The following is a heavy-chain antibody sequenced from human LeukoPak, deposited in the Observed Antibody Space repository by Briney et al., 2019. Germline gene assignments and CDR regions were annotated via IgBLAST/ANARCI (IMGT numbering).Heavy chain of an antibody. D-gene: IGHD5-18*01. V-gene: IGHV4-34*01. J-gene: IGHJ4*02. Sequence: KTSETLSFTCAVYGGSFSGYYWSWIRQPPGKGLEWIGEINHSGSTNYNPSLKSRVTISVDTSKNQFSLKLSSVTAADTAVYYCARGYSYGYRYFDYWGQGTLVTVSP. CDR2: INHSGST. CDR3: ARGYSYGYRYFDY. CDR1: GGSFSGYY.